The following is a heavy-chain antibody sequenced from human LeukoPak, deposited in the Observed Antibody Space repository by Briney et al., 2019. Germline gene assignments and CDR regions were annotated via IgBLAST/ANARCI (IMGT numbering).Heavy chain of an antibody. Sequence: GGSLGLSCAASGFTFDTYWMSWVRQAPGKGLEWVANIRQDGSVKYYVDSAKGRFTISRDNAKNSVYLELNSLRADDTAVYYCARGSRDISGYRYYFDYWGQGTLVTVSS. J-gene: IGHJ4*02. CDR2: IRQDGSVK. D-gene: IGHD3-22*01. CDR3: ARGSRDISGYRYYFDY. V-gene: IGHV3-7*01. CDR1: GFTFDTYW.